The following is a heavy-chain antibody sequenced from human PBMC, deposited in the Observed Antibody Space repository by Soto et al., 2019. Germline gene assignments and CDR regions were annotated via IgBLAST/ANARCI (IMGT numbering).Heavy chain of an antibody. Sequence: PSETLSLTCAVSGDSISTSNWSSWVRQPPGKGLEWIGEVYRTGSTNYNPSLESRLTISVDKSKNQFSLKLTSVTAADTAVDYCARARATIAAAAIFDCWGQGTLVT. CDR3: ARARATIAAAAIFDC. V-gene: IGHV4-4*02. J-gene: IGHJ4*02. D-gene: IGHD6-13*01. CDR2: VYRTGST. CDR1: GDSISTSNW.